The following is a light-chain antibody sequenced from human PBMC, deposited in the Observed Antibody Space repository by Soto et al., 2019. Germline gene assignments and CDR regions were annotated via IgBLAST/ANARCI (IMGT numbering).Light chain of an antibody. CDR1: PSGIRY. Sequence: EIVLTPSPATLSLSPGERATLSGRASPSGIRYSAWYQQRPGQAPRLLIYDASTRATGIPDRFSGSGSGTDFTLTISRLQPEDFAVYYCQQYAKAPLTFGQGTKVDI. V-gene: IGKV3-11*01. CDR3: QQYAKAPLT. J-gene: IGKJ1*01. CDR2: DAS.